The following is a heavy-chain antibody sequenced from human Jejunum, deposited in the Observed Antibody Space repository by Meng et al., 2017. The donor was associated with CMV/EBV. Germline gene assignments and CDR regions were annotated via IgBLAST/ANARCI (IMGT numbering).Heavy chain of an antibody. J-gene: IGHJ5*01. Sequence: YYLTWIRQAPGKGLEWISSISGSGIRNTDFTVQYADSVKGRFTISRDNAKNSLYLQVSSLRVEDTAIYYCANVEAPYCAGDCSLDSWGQGTLVTVSS. V-gene: IGHV3-11*01. CDR3: ANVEAPYCAGDCSLDS. CDR2: ISGSGIRNTDFTV. D-gene: IGHD2-21*01. CDR1: YY.